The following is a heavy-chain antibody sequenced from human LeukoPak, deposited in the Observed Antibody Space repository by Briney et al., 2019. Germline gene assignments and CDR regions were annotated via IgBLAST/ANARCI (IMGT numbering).Heavy chain of an antibody. D-gene: IGHD5-18*01. CDR2: IYYSGGT. J-gene: IGHJ4*02. CDR3: ARGALISYSYGPFDY. CDR1: GGSISSYY. V-gene: IGHV4-59*01. Sequence: PSETLSLTCAVSGGSISSYYWSWVRQPPGKGLEWVWYIYYSGGTNYNPSLKSRVTISVDTSKNQFSLKLSSVTAADTAVYYCARGALISYSYGPFDYWGQGALVTVSS.